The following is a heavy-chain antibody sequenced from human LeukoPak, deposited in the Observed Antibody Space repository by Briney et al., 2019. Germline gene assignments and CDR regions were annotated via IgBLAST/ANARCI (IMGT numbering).Heavy chain of an antibody. J-gene: IGHJ4*02. D-gene: IGHD4-17*01. CDR3: AKDRGAYYYGDPSFDY. CDR1: GYTFTDYY. V-gene: IGHV1-2*02. Sequence: ASVKVSCKASGYTFTDYYMHWVRQAPGQGLEWMGWINPNSANTNYAQKFQGRVTMTRDTSISTAYMELSRLRSDDTAVYYCAKDRGAYYYGDPSFDYWGQGTLVTVSS. CDR2: INPNSANT.